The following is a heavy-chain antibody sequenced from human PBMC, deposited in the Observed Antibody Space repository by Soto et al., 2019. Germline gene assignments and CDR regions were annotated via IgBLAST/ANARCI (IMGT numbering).Heavy chain of an antibody. CDR1: GGSISSYY. Sequence: PSEPLSLTCTVSGGSISSYYWSWIRQPPGKGLEWIGYIYYSGSTNYNPSLKSRVTISVDTSKNQFSLKLSSVTAADTAEYYCARSYYDFWSGYYYYYMDVWGKGTTVTVSS. V-gene: IGHV4-59*01. CDR3: ARSYYDFWSGYYYYYMDV. D-gene: IGHD3-3*01. CDR2: IYYSGST. J-gene: IGHJ6*03.